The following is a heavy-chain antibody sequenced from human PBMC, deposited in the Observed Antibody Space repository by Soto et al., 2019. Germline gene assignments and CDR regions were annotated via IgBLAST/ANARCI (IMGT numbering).Heavy chain of an antibody. CDR2: IIPIFGTA. D-gene: IGHD3-22*01. V-gene: IGHV1-69*13. CDR1: GGTFSSYA. Sequence: PSVKVSCKASGGTFSSYAISWVRQAPGQGLGWMGGIIPIFGTANYAQKLQGRVTITADESTSTAYMDLSSLRPEETTVYYCARVRRSYDSSGYSYYYYGMDVWGQGTTVTVSS. J-gene: IGHJ6*02. CDR3: ARVRRSYDSSGYSYYYYGMDV.